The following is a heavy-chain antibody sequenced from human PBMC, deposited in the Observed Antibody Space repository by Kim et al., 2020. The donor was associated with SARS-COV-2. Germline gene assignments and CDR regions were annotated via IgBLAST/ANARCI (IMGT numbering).Heavy chain of an antibody. Sequence: SETLSLTCTVSGGSISSYYWSWIRQPPGKGLESIGYIYYSGSTNYNPSLKSRVTISVDTSKNQFSLKLSSVTAADTAVYYCAREISSGWFDPWGQGTLVTVSS. D-gene: IGHD3-3*01. J-gene: IGHJ5*02. CDR2: IYYSGST. CDR3: AREISSGWFDP. CDR1: GGSISSYY. V-gene: IGHV4-59*01.